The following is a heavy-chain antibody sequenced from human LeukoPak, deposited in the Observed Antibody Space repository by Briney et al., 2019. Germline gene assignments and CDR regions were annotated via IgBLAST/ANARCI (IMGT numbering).Heavy chain of an antibody. J-gene: IGHJ4*02. V-gene: IGHV1-69*01. CDR3: ATGTPHYYDSSGYFLSGFDY. D-gene: IGHD3-22*01. CDR2: IIPIFGTA. Sequence: SVKVSRKASGGTFSSYAISWVRQAPGQGLEWMGGIIPIFGTANYAQKFQGRVTITADESTSTAYMELSSLRSEDTAVYYCATGTPHYYDSSGYFLSGFDYWGQGTLVTVSS. CDR1: GGTFSSYA.